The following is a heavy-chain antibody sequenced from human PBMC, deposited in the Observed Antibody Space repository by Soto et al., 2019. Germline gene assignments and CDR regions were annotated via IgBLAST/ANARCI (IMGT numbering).Heavy chain of an antibody. V-gene: IGHV3-33*01. J-gene: IGHJ6*02. CDR3: ARDYYRFNSGYGFSMDF. Sequence: GGSLRLSCAASGFTFSSYGMHWVRQAPGKGLEWVVVIWYDGSNKYYADSVKGRFTISRDNSKNTLYLQMNSLRAEDTAVYYCARDYYRFNSGYGFSMDFWGQGSTVTVSS. D-gene: IGHD5-12*01. CDR2: IWYDGSNK. CDR1: GFTFSSYG.